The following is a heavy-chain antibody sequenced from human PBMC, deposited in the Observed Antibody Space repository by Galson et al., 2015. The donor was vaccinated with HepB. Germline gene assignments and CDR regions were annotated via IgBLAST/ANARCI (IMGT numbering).Heavy chain of an antibody. CDR3: ARDWIDYYDSSGRAFDI. D-gene: IGHD3-22*01. Sequence: SLRLSCAASGFTFSSYWMSWVRQAPGKGLEWVANIKQDGSEKYYVDSVKGRFTISRDNAKNPLYLQMNSLRAEDTAVYYCARDWIDYYDSSGRAFDIWGQGTMVTVSS. V-gene: IGHV3-7*01. CDR1: GFTFSSYW. J-gene: IGHJ3*02. CDR2: IKQDGSEK.